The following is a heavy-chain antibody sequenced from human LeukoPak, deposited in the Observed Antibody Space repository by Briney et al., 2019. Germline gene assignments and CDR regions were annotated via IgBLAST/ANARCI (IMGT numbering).Heavy chain of an antibody. CDR3: AELGITMIGGV. Sequence: GSLSLSCAASGFTFSSYEMNWVRQAPGKGLEWVSYISSSGSTIYYADSVKGRFTISRDNAKNSLYLQMNSLRAEDTAVYYCAELGITMIGGVWGKGTTVTISS. CDR1: GFTFSSYE. J-gene: IGHJ6*04. V-gene: IGHV3-48*03. CDR2: ISSSGSTI. D-gene: IGHD3-10*02.